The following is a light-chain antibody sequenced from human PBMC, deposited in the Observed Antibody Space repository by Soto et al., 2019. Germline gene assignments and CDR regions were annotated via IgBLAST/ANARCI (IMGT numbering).Light chain of an antibody. Sequence: DIQMTQSPSTLSASVGDGVTNTCRASQSISTWLAWYQQKPGKAPKLLIYDASTLESGVPSRFSGSGSVTEFTLTISSLQPDDFATYYCQQYSIYWNTFGQGTKLEIK. V-gene: IGKV1-5*01. J-gene: IGKJ2*01. CDR2: DAS. CDR1: QSISTW. CDR3: QQYSIYWNT.